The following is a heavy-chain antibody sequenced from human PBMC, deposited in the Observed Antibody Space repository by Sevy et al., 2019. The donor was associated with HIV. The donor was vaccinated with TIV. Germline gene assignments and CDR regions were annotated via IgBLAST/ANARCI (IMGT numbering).Heavy chain of an antibody. CDR1: GFTLSRYW. Sequence: GGSLRLSCAASGFTLSRYWMSWLRQAPGKGLEWVANIKQDGSEKYYVDSVKGRFTISRDNAKNSLYLQMNSLRAEDTAVYYCARGYDYFDYWGQGTLVTVSS. CDR3: ARGYDYFDY. CDR2: IKQDGSEK. J-gene: IGHJ4*02. V-gene: IGHV3-7*01. D-gene: IGHD1-1*01.